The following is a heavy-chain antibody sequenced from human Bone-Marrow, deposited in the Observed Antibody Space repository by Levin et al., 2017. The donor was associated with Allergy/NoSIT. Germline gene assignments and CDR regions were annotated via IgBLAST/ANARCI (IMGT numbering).Heavy chain of an antibody. CDR1: GYTFNHYG. V-gene: IGHV1-18*01. CDR3: ARGQGGYESFDY. D-gene: IGHD5-12*01. J-gene: IGHJ4*02. CDR2: ISTDNGHA. Sequence: ASVKVSCKTSGYTFNHYGIDWVRQAPGQGLEWLGWISTDNGHADYAQKMQGRVTMTTDRATTTAYLELKSLRSDDTAVYYCARGQGGYESFDYWGQGTLITVSS.